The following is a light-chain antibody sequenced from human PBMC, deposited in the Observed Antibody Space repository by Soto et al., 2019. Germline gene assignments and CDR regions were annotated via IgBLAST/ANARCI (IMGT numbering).Light chain of an antibody. V-gene: IGLV2-14*03. CDR1: SSDVGGYNW. CDR2: DVS. Sequence: QSVLTQPSSVSGSPGQSITISCPGTSSDVGGYNWVSWYQQHPGKAPKLMIYDVSNRPSGVSNRFSGSKSGNTASLTISGLQAGDEADYYCSSYTSSITYVFGTGTKVTVL. CDR3: SSYTSSITYV. J-gene: IGLJ1*01.